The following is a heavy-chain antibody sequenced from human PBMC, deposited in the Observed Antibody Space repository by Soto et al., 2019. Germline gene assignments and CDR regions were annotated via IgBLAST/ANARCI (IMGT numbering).Heavy chain of an antibody. D-gene: IGHD5-12*01. J-gene: IGHJ4*02. V-gene: IGHV4-59*01. Sequence: PSETLSLTCTVSGVSISSYYWSWIRQPPGKGLEWIGYIYYSGSTNYNPSLKSRVSMSVDTSKNQFSLRLISVTAADTAKYFCAREGNLGRWLQPLDFWGQGTLVTVSS. CDR3: AREGNLGRWLQPLDF. CDR2: IYYSGST. CDR1: GVSISSYY.